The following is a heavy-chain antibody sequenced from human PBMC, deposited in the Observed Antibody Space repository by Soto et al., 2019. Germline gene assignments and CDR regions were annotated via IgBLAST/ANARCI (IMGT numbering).Heavy chain of an antibody. D-gene: IGHD2-21*02. J-gene: IGHJ4*02. Sequence: QVQLVQSGAEEKKPGASVKVSCKASGYTFTSYAMHWVRQAPGQRLEWMGWINAGNGNTKYSQKFQGRVTITRDTSASTAYMELSSLRSEVTAVYYCARSSVVVTALDYWGQGTLVTVSS. CDR3: ARSSVVVTALDY. CDR2: INAGNGNT. CDR1: GYTFTSYA. V-gene: IGHV1-3*05.